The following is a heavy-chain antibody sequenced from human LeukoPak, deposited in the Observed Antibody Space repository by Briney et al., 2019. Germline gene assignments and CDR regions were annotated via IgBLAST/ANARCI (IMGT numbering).Heavy chain of an antibody. Sequence: GGSLRLSCAASGFTFTNHAMQWVRQAPGKGLEYVSAISGNGGSTYYANSVKGRFTISRDNSKYTVYLQMDSLRAEDMAVYYCARAGVIRYVAWLINYYMDVWGKGTTVTVSS. CDR1: GFTFTNHA. V-gene: IGHV3-64*01. CDR2: ISGNGGST. D-gene: IGHD3-9*01. J-gene: IGHJ6*03. CDR3: ARAGVIRYVAWLINYYMDV.